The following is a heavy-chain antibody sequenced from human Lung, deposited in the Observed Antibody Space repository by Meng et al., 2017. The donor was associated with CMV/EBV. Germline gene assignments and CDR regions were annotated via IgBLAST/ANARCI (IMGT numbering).Heavy chain of an antibody. V-gene: IGHV1-69*05. J-gene: IGHJ6*02. Sequence: SVKVSXKASGDTFSRYAISWVRQAPAQGLEWMGGIIPFFDTTNYAQKFQGRVTITTDESTSTAYMELSSLRSEDTAVYYCARDRTGDCSSTSCYNYYYYYGMDVWGQGTTVTVSS. D-gene: IGHD2-2*02. CDR3: ARDRTGDCSSTSCYNYYYYYGMDV. CDR2: IIPFFDTT. CDR1: GDTFSRYA.